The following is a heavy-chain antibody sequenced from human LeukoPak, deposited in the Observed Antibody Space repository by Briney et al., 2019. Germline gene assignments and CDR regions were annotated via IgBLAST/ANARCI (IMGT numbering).Heavy chain of an antibody. CDR1: GGTFSSWA. V-gene: IGHV1-69*06. CDR3: AKVPAGPYYYYYMDV. CDR2: IIPLFGTA. J-gene: IGHJ6*03. D-gene: IGHD2-2*01. Sequence: GASVKVFCKASGGTFSSWAISWVRQAPAQGLEWRGGIIPLFGTANYAQKFQDRVTITADKSTSTAYMELSSLRSEDTAVYYCAKVPAGPYYYYYMDVWGKGTTVTVSS.